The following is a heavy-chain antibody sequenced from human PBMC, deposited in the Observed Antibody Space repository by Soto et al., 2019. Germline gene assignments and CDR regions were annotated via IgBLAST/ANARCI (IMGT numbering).Heavy chain of an antibody. D-gene: IGHD6-25*01. CDR2: ITGSGDYT. CDR1: GFTFSIYA. V-gene: IGHV3-23*01. Sequence: GGSLRLSCAASGFTFSIYAMSWVRRAPGKGLEWVSSITGSGDYTYYPDSVKGRFTIARDNSKNTLYLQMNSLRADDTAVYHCAKGRPDFYYYMDVWGKGTTVTVSS. J-gene: IGHJ6*03. CDR3: AKGRPDFYYYMDV.